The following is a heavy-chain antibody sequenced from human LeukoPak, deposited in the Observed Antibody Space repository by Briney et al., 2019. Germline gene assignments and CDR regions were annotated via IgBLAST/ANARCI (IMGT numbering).Heavy chain of an antibody. J-gene: IGHJ6*03. Sequence: SETLSLTCTVSGGSIISNTYYWGWVRQSPGKGLEWIGNIYYSGTTYYNPSLKSRVTISEDTSRNRFSLMLSSVTAADMAIYYCARQVSDYFYHYMDVWGEGTTVIVSS. V-gene: IGHV4-39*01. CDR1: GGSIISNTYY. CDR2: IYYSGTT. D-gene: IGHD2/OR15-2a*01. CDR3: ARQVSDYFYHYMDV.